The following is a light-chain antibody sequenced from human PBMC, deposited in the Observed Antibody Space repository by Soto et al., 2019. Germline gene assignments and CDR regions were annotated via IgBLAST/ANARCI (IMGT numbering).Light chain of an antibody. CDR3: CSYAGSYTFYV. CDR1: SSDVGGYNY. CDR2: DVS. Sequence: QSALTHPRSVSGSPGQSVTISCTGTSSDVGGYNYVSWYQQYPGTAPKLMIYDVSMRPSGVPDRFSGSKSGNTASLTISGLQAEDEADYYCCSYAGSYTFYVFGTGTKVTVL. J-gene: IGLJ1*01. V-gene: IGLV2-11*01.